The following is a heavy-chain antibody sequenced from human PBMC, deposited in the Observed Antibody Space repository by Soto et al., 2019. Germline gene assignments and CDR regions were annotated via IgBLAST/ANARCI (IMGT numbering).Heavy chain of an antibody. D-gene: IGHD3-3*01. CDR3: ARDTPMYYDFWSGYFSGEALNPYYYGMDV. CDR2: ISAYNGNT. CDR1: GYTFTSYG. Sequence: QVQLVQSGAEVKKPGASVKVSCKASGYTFTSYGISWVRQAPGQGLEWMGWISAYNGNTNYAQKLQGRVTMTTDTSTSTADMELRSLRSDDTAVYYCARDTPMYYDFWSGYFSGEALNPYYYGMDVWGQGTTVTVSS. V-gene: IGHV1-18*01. J-gene: IGHJ6*02.